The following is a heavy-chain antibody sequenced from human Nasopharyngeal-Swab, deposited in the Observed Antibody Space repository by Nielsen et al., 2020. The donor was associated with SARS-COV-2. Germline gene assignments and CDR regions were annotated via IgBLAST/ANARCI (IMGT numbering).Heavy chain of an antibody. D-gene: IGHD3-22*01. J-gene: IGHJ3*02. Sequence: SETLSLTCTVSGGSISSYYWSWIRQPPGKGLEWIGYIYYSGSTNYNPSLKSRVTISVDTSKNQFSLKLSSVTAADTAVYYCARPQRSYCDSSGAGAFDIWGQGTMVTVSS. V-gene: IGHV4-59*13. CDR1: GGSISSYY. CDR2: IYYSGST. CDR3: ARPQRSYCDSSGAGAFDI.